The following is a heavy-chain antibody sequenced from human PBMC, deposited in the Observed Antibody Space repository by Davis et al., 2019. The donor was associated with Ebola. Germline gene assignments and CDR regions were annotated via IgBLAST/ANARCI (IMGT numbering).Heavy chain of an antibody. V-gene: IGHV4-39*07. J-gene: IGHJ3*02. CDR2: MSKSGPT. CDR3: ARVAGVVPWYTAFDI. Sequence: PGGSLRLSCTVSGASISGYYWGWIRQPPGKGLEWIGSMSKSGPTYYNPSLKSRVTISVDTSTNQVSLQLNSVTAADTAMYYCARVAGVVPWYTAFDIWGQGTMVTVSS. CDR1: GASISGYY. D-gene: IGHD3-3*01.